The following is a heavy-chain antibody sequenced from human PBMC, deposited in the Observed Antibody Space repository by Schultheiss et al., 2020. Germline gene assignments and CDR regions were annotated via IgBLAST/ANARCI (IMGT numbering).Heavy chain of an antibody. J-gene: IGHJ6*02. CDR2: VYYSGST. CDR1: GGSISTYY. V-gene: IGHV4-59*12. D-gene: IGHD3-16*01. Sequence: SQTLSLTCTVSGGSISTYYWSWIRQPPGKGPEWIGYVYYSGSTNYNPSLKSRVTISVDKSKNQFSLKLSSVTAADTAVYYCARDGGGYGTDVWGQGTTVTVSS. CDR3: ARDGGGYGTDV.